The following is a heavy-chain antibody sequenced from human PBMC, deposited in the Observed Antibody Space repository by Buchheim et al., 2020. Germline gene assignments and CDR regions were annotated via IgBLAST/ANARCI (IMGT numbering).Heavy chain of an antibody. D-gene: IGHD3-10*01. J-gene: IGHJ4*02. CDR2: ISSGASTK. V-gene: IGHV3-48*03. CDR1: GFTFSGYE. Sequence: VQLVESGGGLVQPGGSLRLSCAASGFTFSGYEMNWVRQAPGKGLEWVSYISSGASTKYYADSVRGRFTISRDNVKKSLYLQMTSLRAEDTAVYYCARVRLGRADFDSWGQGTL. CDR3: ARVRLGRADFDS.